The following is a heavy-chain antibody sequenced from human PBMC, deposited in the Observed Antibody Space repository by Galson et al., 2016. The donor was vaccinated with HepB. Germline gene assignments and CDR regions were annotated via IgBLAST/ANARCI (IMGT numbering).Heavy chain of an antibody. D-gene: IGHD3-9*01. J-gene: IGHJ4*02. Sequence: SLRLSCAASGFTFSNYEMNWVRQAPGKGLEWVSYISSSGNTIYYADSVKGRFTISRDNAKNSLYLQMNSLRAEDTAVYYCASYPGYFPGNWGRGTLVTVSS. V-gene: IGHV3-48*03. CDR2: ISSSGNTI. CDR1: GFTFSNYE. CDR3: ASYPGYFPGN.